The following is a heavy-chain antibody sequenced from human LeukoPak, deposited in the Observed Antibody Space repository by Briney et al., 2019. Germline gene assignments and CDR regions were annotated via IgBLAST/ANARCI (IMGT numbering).Heavy chain of an antibody. Sequence: PSETLSLTCTVSGGSISSNSYYWGWIRQPPGKGLKWIGSIYYSGSTYYNPSLKSRVTISVDTSKNQFSLKLNSVTAADTAVYYCARAPQSWELVHDAFDMWDQGTMVTVSS. D-gene: IGHD1-26*01. CDR2: IYYSGST. CDR3: ARAPQSWELVHDAFDM. J-gene: IGHJ3*02. V-gene: IGHV4-39*07. CDR1: GGSISSNSYY.